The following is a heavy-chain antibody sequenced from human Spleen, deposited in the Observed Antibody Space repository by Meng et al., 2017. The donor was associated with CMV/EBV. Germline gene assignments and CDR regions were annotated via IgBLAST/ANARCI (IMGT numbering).Heavy chain of an antibody. D-gene: IGHD6-25*01. J-gene: IGHJ4*02. V-gene: IGHV3-21*01. CDR3: ARGGGSFDY. CDR1: GFTFSSYY. Sequence: RSCAACGFTFSSYYMNWVRQAPGKGLEWVSYISSSSLYISYADSVKGRFTISRDNAKNSLYLQINSLRAEDTAVYYCARGGGSFDYWGQGTLVTVSS. CDR2: ISSSSLYI.